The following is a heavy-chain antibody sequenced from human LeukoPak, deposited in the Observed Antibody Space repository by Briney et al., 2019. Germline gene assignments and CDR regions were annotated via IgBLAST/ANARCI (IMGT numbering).Heavy chain of an antibody. J-gene: IGHJ6*03. CDR1: GFTFSTYG. CDR2: RRYDGSSE. V-gene: IGHV3-30*02. D-gene: IGHD1-26*01. Sequence: PGGSLRLSCAPSGFTFSTYGMHWVRQAPGKGLEWVAFRRYDGSSEYYADSAKGRFTLSRDNSKNTLYLQMNSLRADDTAVYYCARNSGRYFYYYYMDVWGKGTTVTVSS. CDR3: ARNSGRYFYYYYMDV.